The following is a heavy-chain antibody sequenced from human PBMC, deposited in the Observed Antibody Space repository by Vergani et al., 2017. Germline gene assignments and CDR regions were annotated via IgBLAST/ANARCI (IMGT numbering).Heavy chain of an antibody. J-gene: IGHJ4*02. CDR3: AREMNAYYDFWSGYYTQYYFDY. V-gene: IGHV3-20*04. CDR1: GFSFNSYW. CDR2: INWNGGST. Sequence: DVHLAESGGGFFQPGGSLRLSCSASGFSFNSYWMNWVRQVPGKGLEWVSGINWNGGSTGYADSVKGRFTISRDNAKNSLYLQMNSLRAEDTALYYCAREMNAYYDFWSGYYTQYYFDYWGQGTLVTVSS. D-gene: IGHD3-3*01.